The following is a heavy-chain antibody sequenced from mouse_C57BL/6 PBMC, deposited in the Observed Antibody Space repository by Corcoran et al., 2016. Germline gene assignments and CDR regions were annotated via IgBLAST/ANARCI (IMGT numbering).Heavy chain of an antibody. Sequence: QIQLVQSGPELKKPGETVKISCKASGYTFTTSGMSWVKQAPGKGLKWMGWINTYSGVPTYADDFKGRFAFSLETSASTAYLQINNLKNEDTATYFCARYYYGSNWYFDVWGTGTTVTVSS. D-gene: IGHD1-1*01. CDR3: ARYYYGSNWYFDV. V-gene: IGHV9-3*01. CDR2: INTYSGVP. CDR1: GYTFTTSG. J-gene: IGHJ1*03.